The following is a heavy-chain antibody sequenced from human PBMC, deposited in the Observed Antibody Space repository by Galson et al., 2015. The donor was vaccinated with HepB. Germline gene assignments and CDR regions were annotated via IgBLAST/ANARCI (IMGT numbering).Heavy chain of an antibody. Sequence: TLSLTCTVSGGSISSYYWSWIRQPPGKGLEWIGYIYYSGSTNYNPSLKSRVTISVDTSKNQFSLKLSSVTAADTAVYYCARHTYSSGEFDYWGQGTLVTVSS. CDR3: ARHTYSSGEFDY. CDR2: IYYSGST. V-gene: IGHV4-59*08. CDR1: GGSISSYY. J-gene: IGHJ4*02. D-gene: IGHD6-19*01.